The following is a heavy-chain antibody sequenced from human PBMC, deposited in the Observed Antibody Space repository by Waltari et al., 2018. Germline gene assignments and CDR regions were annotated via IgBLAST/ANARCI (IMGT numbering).Heavy chain of an antibody. CDR1: GFTVSSNY. J-gene: IGHJ4*02. D-gene: IGHD4-4*01. CDR3: AGGAYSYSYLDY. V-gene: IGHV3-53*01. Sequence: EVQLVESGGGLIQPGGSLRLSCAASGFTVSSNYISWVRQAPGKGLECVAVIYSGGSRYYADSVRGRFTISRDNAKNTLYLQMNSLRAEDTAVYFCAGGAYSYSYLDYWGQGTLVTVSS. CDR2: IYSGGSR.